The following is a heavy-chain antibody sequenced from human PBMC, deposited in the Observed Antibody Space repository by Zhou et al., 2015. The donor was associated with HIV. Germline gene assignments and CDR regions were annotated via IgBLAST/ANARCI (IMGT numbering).Heavy chain of an antibody. CDR3: ATTMVRGVSGYYYYYYGMDV. V-gene: IGHV1-18*01. Sequence: QVHLVQSGAEVKKPGASVKVSCKASGYRFSDYGITWVRQAQGQGLQWVGWISPFSGDTRYGQNLQDRVIMTTDTSTSTAYLELRSLTSDDTAMYYCATTMVRGVSGYYYYYYGMDVWGQGTTVTVSS. CDR2: ISPFSGDT. CDR1: GYRFSDYG. D-gene: IGHD3-10*01. J-gene: IGHJ6*02.